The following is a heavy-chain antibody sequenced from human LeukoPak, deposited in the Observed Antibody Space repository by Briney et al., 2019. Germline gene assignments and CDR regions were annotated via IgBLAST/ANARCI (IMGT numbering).Heavy chain of an antibody. V-gene: IGHV3-11*01. D-gene: IGHD3/OR15-3a*01. CDR2: SSSNGSTI. CDR1: GFTLSDYY. CDR3: ARRRDFIDY. J-gene: IGHJ4*02. Sequence: GGSLRLSCAASGFTLSDYYMSWIRQAPGKGLEWVSYSSSNGSTIYYADSMKGRFAISRDNAKNSLYLQMISLRAEDTAVYYCARRRDFIDYWGQGTLVTVSS.